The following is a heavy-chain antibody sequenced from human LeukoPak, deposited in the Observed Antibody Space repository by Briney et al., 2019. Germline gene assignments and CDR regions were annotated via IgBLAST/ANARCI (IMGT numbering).Heavy chain of an antibody. Sequence: SETLSLTCAVYGGSFNDYYWSWIRQPPGKGLEWIGEINHSGSTNYNPSLKSRVTISVDTSKNQFSLKLSSVTAADTAVYYCARARGYSYGYPDYWGQGTLVTVSS. V-gene: IGHV4-34*01. CDR3: ARARGYSYGYPDY. CDR1: GGSFNDYY. D-gene: IGHD5-18*01. CDR2: INHSGST. J-gene: IGHJ4*02.